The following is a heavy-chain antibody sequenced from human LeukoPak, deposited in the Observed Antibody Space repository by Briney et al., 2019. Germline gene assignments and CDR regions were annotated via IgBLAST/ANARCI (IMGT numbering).Heavy chain of an antibody. Sequence: SQTLSLTCAVSGGSISSGGYSWSWIRQPPGKGLEWIGYIYHSGSTYYNPSLKSRVTISVDRSKNQFSLNLRSVTAEDTAVYYCARNQAVTGNHGAMDIWGQGTMVTVSS. CDR2: IYHSGST. V-gene: IGHV4-30-2*01. J-gene: IGHJ3*02. D-gene: IGHD6-19*01. CDR3: ARNQAVTGNHGAMDI. CDR1: GGSISSGGYS.